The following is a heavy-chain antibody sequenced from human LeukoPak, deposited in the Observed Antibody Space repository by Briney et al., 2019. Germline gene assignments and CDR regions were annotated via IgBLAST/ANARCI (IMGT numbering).Heavy chain of an antibody. CDR1: GYTFTSYY. D-gene: IGHD1-26*01. CDR2: INPRGGST. CDR3: ARDGSGSYYPLDY. J-gene: IGHJ4*02. V-gene: IGHV1-46*01. Sequence: ASVKVSCKASGYTFTSYYMHWVRQAPGQGLEWMGIINPRGGSTSCAQKFQGRVTMTRDMSTSTVYMELSSLRSEDTAVYYCARDGSGSYYPLDYWGQGTLVTVSS.